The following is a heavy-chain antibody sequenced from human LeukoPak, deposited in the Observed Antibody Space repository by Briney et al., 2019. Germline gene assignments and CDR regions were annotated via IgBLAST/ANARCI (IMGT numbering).Heavy chain of an antibody. CDR1: GFTFSSYA. D-gene: IGHD1-26*01. Sequence: GGSLRLSCAASGFTFSSYAMHWVRQAPGKGLEWVAVIWYDGSNKYYADSVKGRFTISRDNSKNTLYLQMNSLRAEDTAVYYCARVEGSYSTIDYWGQGTLVTVSS. J-gene: IGHJ4*02. V-gene: IGHV3-33*08. CDR3: ARVEGSYSTIDY. CDR2: IWYDGSNK.